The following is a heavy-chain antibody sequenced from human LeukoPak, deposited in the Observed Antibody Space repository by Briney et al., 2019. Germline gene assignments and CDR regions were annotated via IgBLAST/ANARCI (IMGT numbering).Heavy chain of an antibody. D-gene: IGHD3-22*01. J-gene: IGHJ4*02. CDR1: GFTFSDYA. Sequence: GGSLRLSCEASGFTFSDYAMSWVRQAPGKGLEWVSLISAGGDNTDYADSAKGRFTVSRDNSKKVVHLQMNSLRAEDTAVYYCAKDHYYDSSGQLGDYWGQGTLVTVSS. CDR2: ISAGGDNT. V-gene: IGHV3-23*01. CDR3: AKDHYYDSSGQLGDY.